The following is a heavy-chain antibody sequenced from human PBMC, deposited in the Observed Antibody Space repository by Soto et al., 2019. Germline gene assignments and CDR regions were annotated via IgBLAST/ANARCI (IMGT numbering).Heavy chain of an antibody. CDR1: GDSVSSGGYY. Sequence: PSETLSLTCIVSGDSVSSGGYYWSWIRQHPGKGLEWIGYIYSNGFTYYNPSLKSRVIISLDTSKNQFSLNLTSVTAADSALYYCARLGNHDVFDMWGQGTMVTVSS. CDR3: ARLGNHDVFDM. J-gene: IGHJ3*02. V-gene: IGHV4-31*03. CDR2: IYSNGFT.